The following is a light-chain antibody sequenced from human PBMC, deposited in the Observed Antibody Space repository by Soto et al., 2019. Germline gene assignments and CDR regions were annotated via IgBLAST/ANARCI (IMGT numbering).Light chain of an antibody. J-gene: IGKJ1*01. V-gene: IGKV3-15*01. CDR1: QNIRFK. CDR3: PQYDNSPWA. CDR2: SAS. Sequence: EIVMTQSPAVLSAYTGERATISCRASQNIRFKLAWYQQKPGQAPSLLISSASTRATGIPARFSGSGSGTEFTLTISCLQSEEFAMYYCPQYDNSPWAFGQGTKVDI.